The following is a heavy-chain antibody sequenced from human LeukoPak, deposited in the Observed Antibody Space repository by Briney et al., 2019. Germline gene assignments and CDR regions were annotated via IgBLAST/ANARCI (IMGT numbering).Heavy chain of an antibody. CDR3: ARDFRIGGHWYFDL. CDR2: INPNSGGT. D-gene: IGHD3-16*01. Sequence: ASVKVSCKASGYTFTDYYIHWLRQAPGQGLAWMGWINPNSGGTKYAQKFQDRVTLTRDTSTSTVYMDLSRLRSDDTAVYYCARDFRIGGHWYFDLWGRGTVVTVSS. V-gene: IGHV1-2*02. J-gene: IGHJ2*01. CDR1: GYTFTDYY.